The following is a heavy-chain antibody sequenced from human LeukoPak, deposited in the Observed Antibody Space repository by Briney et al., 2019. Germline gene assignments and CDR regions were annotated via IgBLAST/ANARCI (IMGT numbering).Heavy chain of an antibody. CDR1: GYTFTSYY. D-gene: IGHD6-13*01. J-gene: IGHJ5*02. CDR3: ARDLFSSSWTNWFDP. Sequence: GASVTVSCKASGYTFTSYYMHWVRQAPGQGLEWMGIINPSGGSTSYAQKFQGRFTMTSDMSTSTVYMELSSLRSEDTAVYYCARDLFSSSWTNWFDPWGQGTLVTVSS. CDR2: INPSGGST. V-gene: IGHV1-46*01.